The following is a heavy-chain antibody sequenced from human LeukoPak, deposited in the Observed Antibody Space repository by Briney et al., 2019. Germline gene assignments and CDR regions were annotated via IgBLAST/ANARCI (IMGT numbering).Heavy chain of an antibody. V-gene: IGHV3-53*01. CDR3: ARDPDGRDGYKSDY. CDR2: IYSGGST. D-gene: IGHD5-24*01. Sequence: GGSLRLSCAASGFTFSSNYMSWVRQAPGKGLEWVSVIYSGGSTNYADSVKGRFTISRDNSKNTLYLQMNSLRAEDTAVYYCARDPDGRDGYKSDYWGQGTLVTVSS. CDR1: GFTFSSNY. J-gene: IGHJ4*02.